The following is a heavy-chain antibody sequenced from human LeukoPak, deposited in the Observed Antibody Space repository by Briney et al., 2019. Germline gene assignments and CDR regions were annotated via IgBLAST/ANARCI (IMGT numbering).Heavy chain of an antibody. CDR2: ISWNSGSI. CDR1: GFTFDDYA. J-gene: IGHJ4*02. V-gene: IGHV3-9*01. CDR3: AKSGYQLLYHNFDY. D-gene: IGHD2-2*02. Sequence: PGGSLRLSCAASGFTFDDYAMHWVRQAPGKGLEWVSGISWNSGSIGYADSMKGRFTISRDNAKNSLYLQMNSLRAEDTALYYCAKSGYQLLYHNFDYWGQGTLVTVSS.